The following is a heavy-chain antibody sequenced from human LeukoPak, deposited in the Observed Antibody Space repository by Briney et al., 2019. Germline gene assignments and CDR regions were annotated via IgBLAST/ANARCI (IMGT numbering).Heavy chain of an antibody. V-gene: IGHV1-18*01. CDR1: GYTFTSYG. D-gene: IGHD6-13*01. Sequence: ASVKVSCKASGYTFTSYGISWVRQAPGHGLEWMGWISAYNGNTNCAQKLQGRVTMTTDTSTSTAYMELRSLRSGDTAVEYCAWGAAAAGTAYWGQGTLVTVSS. J-gene: IGHJ4*02. CDR2: ISAYNGNT. CDR3: AWGAAAAGTAY.